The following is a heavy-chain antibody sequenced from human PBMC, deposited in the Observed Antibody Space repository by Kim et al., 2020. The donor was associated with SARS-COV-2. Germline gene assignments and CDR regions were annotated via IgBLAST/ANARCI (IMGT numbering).Heavy chain of an antibody. V-gene: IGHV3-7*01. Sequence: GGSLRLSCAASGFTFSDYWMTWVRQAPGKGPELVANLDNGGRDKYYVDSVKGRFTISRDNAKQSLYLQMNSLRAEDTAVYYCAKGGSYDLDVWGKGSSVTVSS. J-gene: IGHJ6*03. CDR2: LDNGGRDK. D-gene: IGHD3-16*01. CDR3: AKGGSYDLDV. CDR1: GFTFSDYW.